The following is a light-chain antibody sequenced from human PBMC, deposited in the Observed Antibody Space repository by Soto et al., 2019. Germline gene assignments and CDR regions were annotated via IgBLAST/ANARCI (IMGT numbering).Light chain of an antibody. CDR1: QSILYSSNNKNL. CDR3: QQYYSPPRYT. Sequence: DIVMTQSPEYLAVSLGERATINCRSSQSILYSSNNKNLIAWYQQKPGQPPKLLNYWASTRQSRVPDRFSGSGSGRDFPLTISSLQAEDVAVYYCQQYYSPPRYTFGQGTRLGIK. J-gene: IGKJ2*01. V-gene: IGKV4-1*01. CDR2: WAS.